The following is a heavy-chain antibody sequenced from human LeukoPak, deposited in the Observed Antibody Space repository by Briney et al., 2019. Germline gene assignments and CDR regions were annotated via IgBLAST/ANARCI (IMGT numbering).Heavy chain of an antibody. V-gene: IGHV3-53*01. J-gene: IGHJ4*02. D-gene: IGHD6-13*01. CDR3: ARDRAAADLDY. Sequence: GGSLRLSCAASGFTVSSNYMTWVRQAPGKGLEWVSVIYSGGTTYYADSVKGRLIISRDNSKNTVYLQMNSLRAEDTAVYYCARDRAAADLDYWGQGTLVTVSS. CDR2: IYSGGTT. CDR1: GFTVSSNY.